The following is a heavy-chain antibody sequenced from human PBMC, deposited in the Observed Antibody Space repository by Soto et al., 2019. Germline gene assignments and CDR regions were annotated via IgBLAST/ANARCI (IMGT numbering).Heavy chain of an antibody. D-gene: IGHD2-21*01. Sequence: ASVKVSCKASGYSFNSYGITWVRQAPGQGLEWMGWISAYSGNTNYAQKLQGRVTMTTDTSTTTAYMELRSLRSDDTAVYYCARGSAFWASAYSFDFWGQGTLVTVSS. J-gene: IGHJ4*02. CDR3: ARGSAFWASAYSFDF. V-gene: IGHV1-18*01. CDR1: GYSFNSYG. CDR2: ISAYSGNT.